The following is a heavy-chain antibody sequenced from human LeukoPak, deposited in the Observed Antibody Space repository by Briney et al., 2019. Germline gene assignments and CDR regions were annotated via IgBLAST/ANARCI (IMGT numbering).Heavy chain of an antibody. Sequence: GGSLRLSCAASGFTFSSYGMHWVRQAPGKGLEWVAFIRYDGSNKYYADSVKGRFTISRDNSKNTLYLQMGSLRAEDMAVYYCARDFTSSGSYLFDYWGQGTMVTVSS. D-gene: IGHD3-10*01. CDR3: ARDFTSSGSYLFDY. CDR1: GFTFSSYG. V-gene: IGHV3-30*02. CDR2: IRYDGSNK. J-gene: IGHJ3*01.